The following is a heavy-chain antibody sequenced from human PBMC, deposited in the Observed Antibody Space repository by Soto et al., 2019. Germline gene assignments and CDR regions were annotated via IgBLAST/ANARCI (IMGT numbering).Heavy chain of an antibody. D-gene: IGHD1-26*01. V-gene: IGHV3-21*01. CDR2: ISSSSTAI. CDR1: GFSFSSYS. Sequence: PGGSLRLSCAASGFSFSSYSMNWVRQAPGKGLEWVSSISSSSTAIFYGDSVKGRFIISRDNAENSLYLQMNSLRAEDSAIYYCARDTLSGYAMAVWGQGTTVTVSS. CDR3: ARDTLSGYAMAV. J-gene: IGHJ6*02.